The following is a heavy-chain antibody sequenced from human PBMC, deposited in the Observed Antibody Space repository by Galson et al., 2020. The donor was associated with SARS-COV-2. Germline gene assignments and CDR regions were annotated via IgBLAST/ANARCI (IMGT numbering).Heavy chain of an antibody. V-gene: IGHV1-46*01. CDR1: GYTFTSYY. CDR3: ARDSQGGNDYNYLLF. CDR2: INPRGGGT. J-gene: IGHJ4*02. D-gene: IGHD4-4*01. Sequence: ASVKVSCKAYGYTFTSYYIHWVRQAPGQGLEWMGIINPRGGGTTYAQKFQGRVTMTRDTSTSTVYMELSSLRSEDTAVYYCARDSQGGNDYNYLLFWGQGTLVTVSS.